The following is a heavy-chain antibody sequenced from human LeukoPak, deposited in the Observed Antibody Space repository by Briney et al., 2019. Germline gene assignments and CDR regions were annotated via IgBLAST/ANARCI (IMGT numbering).Heavy chain of an antibody. Sequence: PGGSLRLSCAASGFTFTSYGMHWVRQPPGKGLEWVAFMKEDGSDIYYADSVKGRFTISRDNSKNTLYLQMNSLRPEDTAVYYCAKDEPWSFDYWGQGTRVTVSS. CDR3: AKDEPWSFDY. CDR2: MKEDGSDI. D-gene: IGHD1-14*01. CDR1: GFTFTSYG. V-gene: IGHV3-30*02. J-gene: IGHJ4*02.